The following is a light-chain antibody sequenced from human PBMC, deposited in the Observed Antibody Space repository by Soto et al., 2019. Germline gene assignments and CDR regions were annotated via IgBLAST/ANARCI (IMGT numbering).Light chain of an antibody. CDR2: EVS. V-gene: IGLV2-14*01. CDR3: SSYTSSSTYV. CDR1: SSDVCGYNY. Sequence: QSVLTRPASGSGSPGQSITISCTGTSSDVCGYNYVSCYQHPPGKAPKLMIYEVSNRPSGVSNRFSGSKSGNTASLTISGLQAEDEADYYCSSYTSSSTYVFGTGTKVTVL. J-gene: IGLJ1*01.